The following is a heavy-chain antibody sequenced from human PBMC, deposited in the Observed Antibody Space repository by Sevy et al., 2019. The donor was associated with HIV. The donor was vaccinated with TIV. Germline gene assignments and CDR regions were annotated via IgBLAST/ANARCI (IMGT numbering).Heavy chain of an antibody. V-gene: IGHV4-38-2*01. CDR1: GYSISSGYY. J-gene: IGHJ4*02. D-gene: IGHD3-22*01. CDR2: IYHSGST. Sequence: SETLSLTCAVSGYSISSGYYWGWIRQPPRKGLEWIGSIYHSGSTYYNPSLKSRVTISVDTSKNQFSLKLSSVTAADTAVYYCAIQPPTYDSSGYYPNIFDYWGQGTLVTVSS. CDR3: AIQPPTYDSSGYYPNIFDY.